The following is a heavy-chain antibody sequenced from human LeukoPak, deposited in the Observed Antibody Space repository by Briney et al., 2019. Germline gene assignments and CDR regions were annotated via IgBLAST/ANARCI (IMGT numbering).Heavy chain of an antibody. CDR3: ARSSYSSSSSV. CDR1: GFTFSGFW. J-gene: IGHJ3*01. D-gene: IGHD6-6*01. Sequence: GGSLRLSCAVSGFTFSGFWMSWSRQAPGKGLEWVASINSDGSEGYYADVVKGRFTISRDNAENSLYPQINSLRAEDTAVYYCARSSYSSSSSVWGQGTMVTVSS. CDR2: INSDGSEG. V-gene: IGHV3-7*03.